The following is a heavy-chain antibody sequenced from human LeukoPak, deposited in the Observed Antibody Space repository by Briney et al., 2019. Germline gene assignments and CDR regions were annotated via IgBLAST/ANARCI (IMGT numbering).Heavy chain of an antibody. D-gene: IGHD3-16*01. CDR1: GFTLSSYA. Sequence: QSGGSLRLSCAASGFTLSSYAMTWVRQAPGKGLEWVGRIRNKESNYITDYAASVKGRFSISRDDSKNSLYLQMNSLKTGDTAVYYCARGDVWGSYALHYWGQGTLVTVSS. V-gene: IGHV3-72*01. J-gene: IGHJ4*02. CDR3: ARGDVWGSYALHY. CDR2: IRNKESNYIT.